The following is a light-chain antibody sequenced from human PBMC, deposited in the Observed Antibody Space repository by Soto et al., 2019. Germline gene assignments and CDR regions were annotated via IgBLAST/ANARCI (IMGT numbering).Light chain of an antibody. CDR3: SSYTTSSPVL. Sequence: QSALTQPASVSGSPGQSITISCTGTSSDVGLYNYVSWYQQHPGKVPKLMIYEVSKRPSGVSTRFSGSKSANTASLTISGLQAEDEAVYYCSSYTTSSPVLFGGGTKLTVL. V-gene: IGLV2-14*01. CDR2: EVS. CDR1: SSDVGLYNY. J-gene: IGLJ2*01.